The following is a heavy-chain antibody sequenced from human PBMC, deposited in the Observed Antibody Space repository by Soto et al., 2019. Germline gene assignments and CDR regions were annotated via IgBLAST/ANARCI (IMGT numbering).Heavy chain of an antibody. Sequence: SDTLSLTCTVSGGSISVYYWSWIRQSPEKGLEYIGYISYSGSTNYNPSLKSRVTTSLDTSKNQFSLKLSSVTAADTAIYYCASLNFDILTGYYAFDLWGQGTMVT. CDR1: GGSISVYY. V-gene: IGHV4-59*08. J-gene: IGHJ3*01. D-gene: IGHD3-9*01. CDR2: ISYSGST. CDR3: ASLNFDILTGYYAFDL.